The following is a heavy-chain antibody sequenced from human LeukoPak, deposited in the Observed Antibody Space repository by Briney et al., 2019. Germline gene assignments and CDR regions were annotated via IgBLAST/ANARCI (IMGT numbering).Heavy chain of an antibody. CDR3: AREVGWFGVYYFDY. V-gene: IGHV3-7*01. Sequence: ASLRLSCAASGFTFSSYWMSWVRQAPRKGLEWVANIKQDGSEKYYVDSVKGRFTISRDNAKNSLYLQMNSLRAEDTAVYYCAREVGWFGVYYFDYWGQGTLVTVSS. CDR1: GFTFSSYW. J-gene: IGHJ4*02. CDR2: IKQDGSEK. D-gene: IGHD3-10*01.